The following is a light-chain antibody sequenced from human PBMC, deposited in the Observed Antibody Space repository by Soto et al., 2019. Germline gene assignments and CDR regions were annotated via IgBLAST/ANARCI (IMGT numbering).Light chain of an antibody. Sequence: EIVLTQSPGTLSLSPGERATLSCRASQSVSSSFLAWYQQKPGQAPRLLIYGASSRATGIADRFSGRGSGTVFTLTISRLELEDFAVYYCQQYGSSLLTFGGGTKVEIK. J-gene: IGKJ4*01. CDR1: QSVSSSF. V-gene: IGKV3-20*01. CDR3: QQYGSSLLT. CDR2: GAS.